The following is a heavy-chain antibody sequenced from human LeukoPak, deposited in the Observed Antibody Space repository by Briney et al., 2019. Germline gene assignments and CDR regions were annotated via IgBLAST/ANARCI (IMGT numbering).Heavy chain of an antibody. CDR3: ARDQREPYGSGSFEFDP. Sequence: SQTLSLTCTVSGGSISSGGYYWSWIRQHPGKGLEWLGYFYYSWSTYYNPSLKSRVTISVDTSKNQFSLKLSSVTAADTAVYYCARDQREPYGSGSFEFDPWGQGTLVTVSS. J-gene: IGHJ5*02. CDR2: FYYSWST. D-gene: IGHD3-10*01. CDR1: GGSISSGGYY. V-gene: IGHV4-31*03.